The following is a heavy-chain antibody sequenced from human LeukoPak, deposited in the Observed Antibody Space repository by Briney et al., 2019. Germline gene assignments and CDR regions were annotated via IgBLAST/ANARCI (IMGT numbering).Heavy chain of an antibody. V-gene: IGHV1-69*05. Sequence: ASVKVSCKASGGTFSSYAISWVRQAPGQGLEWMGRIIPIFGTANYAQKFQGRVTITTDESTSTAYMELSSLRSEDTAVYYCAREIPLIIAETPKDAFDTWGQGTMVTVSS. CDR3: AREIPLIIAETPKDAFDT. CDR2: IIPIFGTA. D-gene: IGHD6-13*01. J-gene: IGHJ3*02. CDR1: GGTFSSYA.